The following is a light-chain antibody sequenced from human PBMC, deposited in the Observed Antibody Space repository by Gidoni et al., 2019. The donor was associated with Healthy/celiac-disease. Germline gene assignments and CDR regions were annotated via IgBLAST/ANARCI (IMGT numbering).Light chain of an antibody. J-gene: IGLJ2*01. CDR2: QDS. CDR1: KLGDKY. Sequence: SYDLTQPPSVSVSPGQTASITCSGDKLGDKYACWYQQKPGQSPVLVIYQDSKRPSGIPERFSGSYSGNTATLTISGTQAMDEADYYCQAWDSSTAVFGGGTKLTVL. V-gene: IGLV3-1*01. CDR3: QAWDSSTAV.